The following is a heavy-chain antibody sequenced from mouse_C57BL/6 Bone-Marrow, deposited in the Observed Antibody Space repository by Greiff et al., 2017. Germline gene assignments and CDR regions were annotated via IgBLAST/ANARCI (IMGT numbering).Heavy chain of an antibody. CDR3: ARDGYYAMDY. Sequence: VMLVESGPGLVAPSQSLSITCTVSGFSLTSYGVHWVRQPPGKGLEWLGVIWAGGSTNYNSALMSRLSISKDNSKSQGFLKMNSRQTDDTAMYYCARDGYYAMDYWGQGTSVTVSS. CDR2: IWAGGST. CDR1: GFSLTSYG. J-gene: IGHJ4*01. V-gene: IGHV2-9*02.